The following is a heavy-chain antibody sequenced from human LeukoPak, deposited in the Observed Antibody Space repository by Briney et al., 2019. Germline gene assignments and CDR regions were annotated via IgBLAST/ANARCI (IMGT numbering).Heavy chain of an antibody. J-gene: IGHJ4*02. D-gene: IGHD6-19*01. CDR2: ISGSGGRT. CDR1: GFTFSSYA. Sequence: GGSLRLSCAASGFTFSSYAMSWVRQAPGKGLEWVSAISGSGGRTHYADSVKGRFTISRDNSKNTLYLQMNSLRAEDTAVYYCAKDGGVTSSARYGGAEFDYWGQGTLVTVSS. V-gene: IGHV3-23*01. CDR3: AKDGGVTSSARYGGAEFDY.